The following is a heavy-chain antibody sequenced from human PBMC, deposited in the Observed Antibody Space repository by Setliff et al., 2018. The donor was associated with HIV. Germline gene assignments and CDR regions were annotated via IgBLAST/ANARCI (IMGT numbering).Heavy chain of an antibody. Sequence: GASVKVSCKASGYSFTRYYMHWVRQAPGQGLEWMGITHPSGGSPNYAQKFQGRVTITTDESTSTAYMELSSLRSEDTAVYYCALLWFGELLPYNFDYWGQGTLVTVSS. D-gene: IGHD3-10*01. CDR3: ALLWFGELLPYNFDY. V-gene: IGHV1-46*01. CDR2: THPSGGSP. J-gene: IGHJ4*02. CDR1: GYSFTRYY.